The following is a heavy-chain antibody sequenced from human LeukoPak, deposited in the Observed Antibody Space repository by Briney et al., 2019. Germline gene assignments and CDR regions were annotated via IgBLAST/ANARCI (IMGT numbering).Heavy chain of an antibody. CDR1: GFIVSSNY. CDR2: ISYDGSNK. D-gene: IGHD1-26*01. CDR3: ASTVVGATGYYFDY. V-gene: IGHV3-30-3*01. Sequence: GGSLRLSCAASGFIVSSNYMSWVRQAPGKGLEWVAVISYDGSNKYYADSVKGRFTNSRDNSKNTLYLQMNSLRAEDTAVYYCASTVVGATGYYFDYWGQGTLVTVSS. J-gene: IGHJ4*02.